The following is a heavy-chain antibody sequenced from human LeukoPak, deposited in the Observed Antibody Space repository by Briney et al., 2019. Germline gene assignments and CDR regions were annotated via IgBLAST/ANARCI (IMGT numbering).Heavy chain of an antibody. Sequence: PGGSLRLSCAASGLTFSEPWMNWVRQAPGKGLEWVGRIKSKTDGGTTDYAAPVKGRFTISRDNAKNTLYLEMNSLRAEDTAVYYCARVGHCSSTACFIDYWGQGTLVTVSS. D-gene: IGHD2-2*01. CDR1: GLTFSEPW. CDR3: ARVGHCSSTACFIDY. J-gene: IGHJ4*02. V-gene: IGHV3-15*05. CDR2: IKSKTDGGTT.